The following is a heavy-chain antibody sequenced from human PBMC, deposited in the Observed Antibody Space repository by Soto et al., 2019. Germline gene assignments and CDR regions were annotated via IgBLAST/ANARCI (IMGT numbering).Heavy chain of an antibody. CDR2: SNHSGST. D-gene: IGHD6-13*01. CDR1: GGSFRGYY. J-gene: IGHJ4*02. V-gene: IGHV4-34*01. Sequence: QVQLQQWGAGLLKPSETLSLTCAVYGGSFRGYYWSWIRQPPGKGLEWIGESNHSGSTNYNPALKRRVTISVDTSRTQFSLKLSSVTAADTAVYYCARGPIAAAGAGWGQGTLVTVSS. CDR3: ARGPIAAAGAG.